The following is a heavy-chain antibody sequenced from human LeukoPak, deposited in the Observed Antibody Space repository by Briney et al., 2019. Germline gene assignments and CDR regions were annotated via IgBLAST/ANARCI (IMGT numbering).Heavy chain of an antibody. V-gene: IGHV4-4*07. J-gene: IGHJ4*02. D-gene: IGHD1-26*01. CDR2: IYATGST. CDR3: GRQGYAASYYFLDF. CDR1: GDFFRNYW. Sequence: SETLSLTCDVSGDFFRNYWWGWVRQPAGKGLEWIGRIYATGSTQFNPSLKSRLTLSMDTSTNQLSLKLTSVTAADTAVYFCGRQGYAASYYFLDFWSQGTLVTLSS.